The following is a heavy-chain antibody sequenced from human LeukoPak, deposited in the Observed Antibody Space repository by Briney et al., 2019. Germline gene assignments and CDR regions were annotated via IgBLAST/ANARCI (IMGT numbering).Heavy chain of an antibody. CDR2: ISNGGGST. J-gene: IGHJ4*02. Sequence: GALRLSCAASGFTLGSYPVTWVRQAPGKGLEWVSAISNGGGSTNYADSVKGRFTISRDNPMNTVFLQMNSLRAEDTVVYYCATGGPGFLEWLPLDNWGQGTLATVSS. CDR3: ATGGPGFLEWLPLDN. CDR1: GFTLGSYP. D-gene: IGHD3-3*01. V-gene: IGHV3-23*01.